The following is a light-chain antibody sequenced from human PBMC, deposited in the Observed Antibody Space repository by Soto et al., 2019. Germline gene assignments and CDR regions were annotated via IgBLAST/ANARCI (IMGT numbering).Light chain of an antibody. CDR3: QQLKTYPRT. CDR1: QDSSSF. Sequence: DIQWTQSPSFLSAYVGDRVTITCRARQDSSSFLAWYQQKAGKAPKLLIFAASTLQSGVPSRFSGSGSGTELPLTTCILQPADFATYYCQQLKTYPRTFVQRTQLEIK. CDR2: AAS. V-gene: IGKV1-9*01. J-gene: IGKJ2*01.